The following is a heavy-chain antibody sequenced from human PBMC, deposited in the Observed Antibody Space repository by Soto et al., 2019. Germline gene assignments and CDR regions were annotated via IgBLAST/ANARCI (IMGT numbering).Heavy chain of an antibody. CDR3: ARLGGFFQALDS. J-gene: IGHJ5*01. V-gene: IGHV4-59*08. Sequence: PSETLSLTCTVSGGSISSYYWSWIRQPPGKGLEWIGYIYFAGTTKYNPSLKSRVTISVDSSKNQFSLNLTSVTAADTAVYYCARLGGFFQALDSWGRGTLVTSPQ. CDR2: IYFAGTT. CDR1: GGSISSYY. D-gene: IGHD2-15*01.